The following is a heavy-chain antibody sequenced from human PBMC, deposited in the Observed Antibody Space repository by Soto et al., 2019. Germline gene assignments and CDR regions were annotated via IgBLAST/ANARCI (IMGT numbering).Heavy chain of an antibody. CDR1: GFTFSSYE. CDR2: ISSSGSTI. V-gene: IGHV3-48*03. CDR3: ARAPLNYYYGMDV. J-gene: IGHJ6*02. Sequence: PGGSLRLSCAASGFTFSSYEMNWVRQAPGKGLEWVSYISSSGSTIYYADSVKGRFTISRDNAKNSLYLQMNSLRAEDTAVYYCARAPLNYYYGMDVWGQGTTVTVSS.